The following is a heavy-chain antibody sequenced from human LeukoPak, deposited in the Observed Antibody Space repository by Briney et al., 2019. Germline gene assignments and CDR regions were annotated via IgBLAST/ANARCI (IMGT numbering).Heavy chain of an antibody. Sequence: GGSLRLSCAASGFTFISYGMHWVRQAPGKGLEWVAFIRYDGSNKYYADSVKGRFTISRDNSKNTLYLQMKSLRAEDTAVYYCAKDQGSGPGMTGNFDYWGQGTLVTVSS. CDR3: AKDQGSGPGMTGNFDY. V-gene: IGHV3-30*02. J-gene: IGHJ4*02. CDR2: IRYDGSNK. D-gene: IGHD3-9*01. CDR1: GFTFISYG.